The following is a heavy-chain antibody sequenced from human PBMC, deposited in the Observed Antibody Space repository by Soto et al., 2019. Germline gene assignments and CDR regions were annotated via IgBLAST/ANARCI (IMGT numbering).Heavy chain of an antibody. CDR1: GASISGFY. CDR3: ARGEDAFFYYGLDV. Sequence: SETLSLTCTVSGASISGFYWSWIRKSAGKGLEWIGRIYATGTTDYNPSLKSRVMMSVDTSKKQFSLKLRSVTAADTAVYYCARGEDAFFYYGLDVWGQGITGTVSS. J-gene: IGHJ6*02. V-gene: IGHV4-4*07. CDR2: IYATGTT.